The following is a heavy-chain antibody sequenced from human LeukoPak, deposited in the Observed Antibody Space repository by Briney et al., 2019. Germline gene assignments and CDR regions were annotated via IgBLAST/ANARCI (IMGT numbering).Heavy chain of an antibody. J-gene: IGHJ6*02. Sequence: SETLSLTCTVSGGSVSSGSYYWSWVRQPPGKGLEWIGYIYYSGSTNYNPSLKSRVTISVDTSKNQFSLKLSSVTAADTAVYYCARANSSSWAYYYYGMDVWGQGTTVTVSS. CDR3: ARANSSSWAYYYYGMDV. CDR1: GGSVSSGSYY. D-gene: IGHD6-13*01. V-gene: IGHV4-61*01. CDR2: IYYSGST.